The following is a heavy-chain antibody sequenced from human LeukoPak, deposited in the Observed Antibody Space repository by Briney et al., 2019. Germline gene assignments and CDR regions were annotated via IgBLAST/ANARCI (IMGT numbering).Heavy chain of an antibody. CDR1: GGSISSYY. J-gene: IGHJ5*02. CDR2: IYYSGST. D-gene: IGHD3-3*01. CDR3: ARDGPTESLRFLAHNWFDP. Sequence: SETLSLTCTVSGGSISSYYWSWIRQPPGKGLEWIGSIYYSGSTYYNPSLKSRVTISVDTSKNQFSLKLSSVTAADTAVYYCARDGPTESLRFLAHNWFDPWGQGTLVTVSS. V-gene: IGHV4-59*12.